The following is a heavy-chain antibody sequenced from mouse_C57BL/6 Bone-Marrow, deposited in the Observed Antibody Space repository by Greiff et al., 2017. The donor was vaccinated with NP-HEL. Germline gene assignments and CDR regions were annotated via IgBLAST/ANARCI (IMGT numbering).Heavy chain of an antibody. CDR3: AREGDYDPYYFDY. Sequence: QVQLQQSGAELVRPGTSVKVSCKASGYAFTNYLIEWVKQRPGQGLEWIGVINPGSGGTNYNEKFKGKATLTADKSSSTAYMQLSSLTSEDSAVYCCAREGDYDPYYFDYWGQGTTLTVSS. CDR2: INPGSGGT. D-gene: IGHD2-4*01. V-gene: IGHV1-54*01. J-gene: IGHJ2*01. CDR1: GYAFTNYL.